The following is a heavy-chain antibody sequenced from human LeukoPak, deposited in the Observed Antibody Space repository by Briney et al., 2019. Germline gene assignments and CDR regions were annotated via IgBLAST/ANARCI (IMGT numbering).Heavy chain of an antibody. CDR2: IYHSGST. J-gene: IGHJ5*02. Sequence: KPSETLSLTCAVSGGSISSGGYSWSWIRQPPGKGLEWIGYIYHSGSTYYNPSLKSRVTISVDRSKNQFSLKLSSVTAADTAVYYCARSIAAPAGPNWFDPWGQGTLVTVSS. CDR3: ARSIAAPAGPNWFDP. D-gene: IGHD6-6*01. CDR1: GGSISSGGYS. V-gene: IGHV4-30-2*01.